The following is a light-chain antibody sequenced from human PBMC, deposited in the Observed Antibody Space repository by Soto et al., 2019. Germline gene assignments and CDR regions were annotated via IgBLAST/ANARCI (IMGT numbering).Light chain of an antibody. CDR3: QQYGSSRST. Sequence: EIVLTQSPGTLSLPPGERATLSCRASQSVSSSYLAWYQQNRGQAPRLLIYGASSRAPGIPDRFGGSGSGTDFTLTISRLEPEDFSEYYCQQYGSSRSTFGQGPKVDIK. CDR1: QSVSSSY. CDR2: GAS. J-gene: IGKJ1*01. V-gene: IGKV3-20*01.